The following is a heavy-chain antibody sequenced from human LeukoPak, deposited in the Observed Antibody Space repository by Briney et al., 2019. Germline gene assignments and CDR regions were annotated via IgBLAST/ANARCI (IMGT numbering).Heavy chain of an antibody. Sequence: GASVKVSCKVSGYTLTELSMHWVRQAPGQGLEWMGWISAYNGNTNYAQKLQGRVTMTTDTSTSTAYMELRSLRSDDTAVYYCARRTVTTRCSDYWGQGTLVTVSS. V-gene: IGHV1-18*01. CDR3: ARRTVTTRCSDY. J-gene: IGHJ4*02. D-gene: IGHD4-17*01. CDR1: GYTLTELS. CDR2: ISAYNGNT.